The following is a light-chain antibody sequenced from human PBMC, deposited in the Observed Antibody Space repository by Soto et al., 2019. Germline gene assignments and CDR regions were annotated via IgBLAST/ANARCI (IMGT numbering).Light chain of an antibody. CDR2: GAS. J-gene: IGKJ5*01. CDR1: QSISNW. CDR3: QQYNKWPLIT. Sequence: MTQSPSTLSASVGDRVTITCRASQSISNWLAWYQQKPGQPPRLLIYGASTRATGTPARFSGSGSGTEFTLTISSLQSEDFALYFCQQYNKWPLITFGQGTRLEIK. V-gene: IGKV3D-15*01.